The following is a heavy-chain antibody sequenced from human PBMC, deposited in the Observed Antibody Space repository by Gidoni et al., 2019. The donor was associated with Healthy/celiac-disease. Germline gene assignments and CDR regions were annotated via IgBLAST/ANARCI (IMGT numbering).Heavy chain of an antibody. J-gene: IGHJ4*02. CDR1: GFTFSSYW. CDR2: IKQDGSEK. Sequence: EVQLVESGGGLVQPGGSLRLSCAASGFTFSSYWMSWVRQAPGKGLEWVANIKQDGSEKYYVDSVKGRFTISRDNAKNSLYLQMNSLRAEDTAVYYCARAIRPYSGPDGGIGYWGQGTLVTVSS. D-gene: IGHD1-26*01. V-gene: IGHV3-7*01. CDR3: ARAIRPYSGPDGGIGY.